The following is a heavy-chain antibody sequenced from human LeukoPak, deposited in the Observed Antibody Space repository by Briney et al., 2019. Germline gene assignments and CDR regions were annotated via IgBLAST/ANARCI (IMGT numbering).Heavy chain of an antibody. V-gene: IGHV3-48*02. J-gene: IGHJ4*02. Sequence: GGSLRLSCAASGFTFSSYSMNWVRQAPGKGLEWVSYISSSSSTIYYADSVKGRFTISRDNAKNSLYLQMNSLRDEDTAVHYCAREATDYYDSLDYWGQGTLVTVSS. CDR3: AREATDYYDSLDY. D-gene: IGHD3-22*01. CDR1: GFTFSSYS. CDR2: ISSSSSTI.